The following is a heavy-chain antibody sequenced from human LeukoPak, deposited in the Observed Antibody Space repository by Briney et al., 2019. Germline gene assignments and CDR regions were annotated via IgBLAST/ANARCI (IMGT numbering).Heavy chain of an antibody. CDR3: ARSSLWFGELLSLTAFDY. CDR1: GFTVSSYW. D-gene: IGHD3-10*01. CDR2: INSDGSST. J-gene: IGHJ4*02. Sequence: PGGSLRLSCAASGFTVSSYWMHWVRQAPGKGLVWVSRINSDGSSTSYADSVKGRFTISRDNAKNTLYLQMNSLRAEDTAVYYCARSSLWFGELLSLTAFDYWGQGTLVTVSS. V-gene: IGHV3-74*01.